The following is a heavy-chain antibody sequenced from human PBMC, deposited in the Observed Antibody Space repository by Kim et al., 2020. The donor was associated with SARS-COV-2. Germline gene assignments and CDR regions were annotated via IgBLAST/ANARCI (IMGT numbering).Heavy chain of an antibody. J-gene: IGHJ5*02. CDR1: GGSVSSGSYY. V-gene: IGHV4-61*01. CDR2: IYYSGST. CDR3: ARGFDYDILTRGGWAVAPSVGMGAGKGSWFDP. Sequence: SETLSLTCTVSGGSVSSGSYYWSWIRQPPGKGLEWIGYIYYSGSTNYNPSLKSRVTISVDTSKNQFSLKLSSVTAADTAVYYCARGFDYDILTRGGWAVAPSVGMGAGKGSWFDPWGQGTLVTVSS. D-gene: IGHD3-9*01.